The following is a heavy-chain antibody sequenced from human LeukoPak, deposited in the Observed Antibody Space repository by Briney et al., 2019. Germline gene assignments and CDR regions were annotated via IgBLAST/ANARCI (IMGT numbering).Heavy chain of an antibody. CDR2: MNPNSGNT. D-gene: IGHD2-2*01. V-gene: IGHV1-8*03. J-gene: IGHJ6*03. CDR3: ARGVRSSTLRPGGYYMDV. Sequence: GASVKVSCKASGYTFTSYDINWVRQATGQGLEWMGWMNPNSGNTGYAQKFQGRVTITRNTSISTAYMELSSLRSEDTAVYYCARGVRSSTLRPGGYYMDVWGKGTTVTVSS. CDR1: GYTFTSYD.